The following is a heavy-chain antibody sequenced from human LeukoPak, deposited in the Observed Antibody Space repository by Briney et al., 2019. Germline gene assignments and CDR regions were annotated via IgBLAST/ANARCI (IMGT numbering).Heavy chain of an antibody. D-gene: IGHD3-10*01. V-gene: IGHV4-61*02. CDR1: GDSISSGTYY. CDR3: ARGPASTELWLDYFDY. Sequence: SETLSLTCTVSGDSISSGTYYWSWLRQPAGKGLEWIGRIHTSGSTNYNPSLKSRVTTSLATSKNQFSLKVTSVTAADTAVYYCARGPASTELWLDYFDYWGQGTLVTVSS. J-gene: IGHJ4*02. CDR2: IHTSGST.